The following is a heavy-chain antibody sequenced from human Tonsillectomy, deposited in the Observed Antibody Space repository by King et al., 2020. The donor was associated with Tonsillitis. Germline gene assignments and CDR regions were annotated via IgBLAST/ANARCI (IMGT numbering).Heavy chain of an antibody. V-gene: IGHV3-64D*06. D-gene: IGHD4-23*01. Sequence: VQLVESGGGLVQPGGALRLSCSASGITFSSYAMHWVRQAPGKGLEYVSAISSNGGSTYYAESVKGRFTISRDNSKNTLYLQMSSLRAEDTAVYYCVKFGGNENDAFDIWGQGTMVTVSS. CDR3: VKFGGNENDAFDI. CDR2: ISSNGGST. J-gene: IGHJ3*02. CDR1: GITFSSYA.